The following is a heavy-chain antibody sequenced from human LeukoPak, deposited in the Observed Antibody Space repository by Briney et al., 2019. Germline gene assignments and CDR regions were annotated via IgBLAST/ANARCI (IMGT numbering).Heavy chain of an antibody. CDR3: AREWHDAFDI. J-gene: IGHJ3*02. V-gene: IGHV3-74*01. CDR2: INGDGSST. CDR1: GFTFNSHW. D-gene: IGHD5-24*01. Sequence: GGSLRLSCAASGFTFNSHWMHWVRQAPGKGLVWVFRINGDGSSTTYADSVRGRFTISRDDAKNTLYLEMNSLRAEDTAVYYCAREWHDAFDIWGQGTMVTVSS.